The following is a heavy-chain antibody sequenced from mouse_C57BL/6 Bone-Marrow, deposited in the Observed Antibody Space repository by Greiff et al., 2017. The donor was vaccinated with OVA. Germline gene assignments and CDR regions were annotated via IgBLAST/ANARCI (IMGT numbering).Heavy chain of an antibody. J-gene: IGHJ4*01. CDR1: GYTFTSYW. V-gene: IGHV1-64*01. CDR2: IHPNSGST. Sequence: QVQLQQPGAELVKPGASVKLSCKASGYTFTSYWMHWVKQRPGQGLEWIGMIHPNSGSTTYNEKFKSKATLTVDKSFSTAYMQLISLTAEDSAVYYCARSLGRGYAMDYWGQGTSVTVSS. CDR3: ARSLGRGYAMDY. D-gene: IGHD4-1*01.